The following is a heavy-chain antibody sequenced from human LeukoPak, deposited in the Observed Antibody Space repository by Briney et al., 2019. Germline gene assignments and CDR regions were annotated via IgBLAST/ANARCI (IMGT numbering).Heavy chain of an antibody. CDR2: ISSSSSYI. CDR3: AKSSIRFLEWLLFD. J-gene: IGHJ4*02. V-gene: IGHV3-21*01. CDR1: GFTFSSYS. Sequence: PGGSLRLSCAASGFTFSSYSMNWVRQAPGKGLEWVSSISSSSSYIYYADSVKGRFTISRDNAKNSPYLQMNSLRAEDTAVYYCAKSSIRFLEWLLFDWGQGTLVTVSS. D-gene: IGHD3-3*01.